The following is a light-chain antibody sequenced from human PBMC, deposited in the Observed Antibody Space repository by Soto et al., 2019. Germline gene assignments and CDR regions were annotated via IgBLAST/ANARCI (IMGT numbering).Light chain of an antibody. CDR3: QKYNTARWT. CDR1: QAISNY. Sequence: DIQMTQSPSSLSASVGDRVTITCRASQAISNYLAWYQQKPGKVPKLLIYATSTLESGVPSRFSGSGSGTDFTLTISSLQPEDVATYYCQKYNTARWTFGQGTMVDIK. CDR2: ATS. V-gene: IGKV1-27*01. J-gene: IGKJ1*01.